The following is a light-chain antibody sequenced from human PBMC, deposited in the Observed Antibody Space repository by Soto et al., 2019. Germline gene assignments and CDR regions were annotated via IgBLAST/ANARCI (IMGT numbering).Light chain of an antibody. CDR2: GAS. J-gene: IGKJ1*01. CDR3: QQYGSSPT. V-gene: IGKV3-20*01. Sequence: EIVLTQSPGTLSLSPGERATLSCRASQSVSSSYLAWYQQKPGQAPRLLIYGASSRATGIPDRFSGSGSGTDFTLTISRLEPEDFAVYYCQQYGSSPTFGQGRKVDIK. CDR1: QSVSSSY.